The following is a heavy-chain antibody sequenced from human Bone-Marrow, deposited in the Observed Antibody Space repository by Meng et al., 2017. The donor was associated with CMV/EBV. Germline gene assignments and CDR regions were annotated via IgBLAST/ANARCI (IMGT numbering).Heavy chain of an antibody. CDR3: ARDSRALITIFGVVIAYNWFDP. CDR1: GGTFSSYA. J-gene: IGHJ5*02. V-gene: IGHV1-69*10. Sequence: VKVSCKASGGTFSSYAISWVRQAPGQGLEWMGGIIPILGIANYAQKFQGRVTITADKSTSTAYMELSSLRSEDTAVYYCARDSRALITIFGVVIAYNWFDPWGQGTLVTVSS. D-gene: IGHD3-3*01. CDR2: IIPILGIA.